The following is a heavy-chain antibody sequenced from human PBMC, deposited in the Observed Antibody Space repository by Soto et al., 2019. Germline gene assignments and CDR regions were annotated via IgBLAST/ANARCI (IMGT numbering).Heavy chain of an antibody. D-gene: IGHD2-2*01. CDR2: TSADNGDT. Sequence: QVQLVQSGAEVKEPGASVKVSCKASGYSFTRYGFSWVRQAPGQGLEWMAWTSADNGDTNYAPKLQGRVTLTTDTSTGTAYMELRSLRSDDTAVYYCARVERRTCTSSTCYYFDYWGQGTLVSVSS. J-gene: IGHJ4*02. V-gene: IGHV1-18*04. CDR3: ARVERRTCTSSTCYYFDY. CDR1: GYSFTRYG.